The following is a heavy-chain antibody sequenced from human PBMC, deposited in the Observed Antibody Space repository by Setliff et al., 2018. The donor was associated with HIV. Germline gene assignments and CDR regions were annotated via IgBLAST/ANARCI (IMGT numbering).Heavy chain of an antibody. D-gene: IGHD3-16*01. CDR1: GESFSRYY. Sequence: SETLSLTCAVYGESFSRYYFAWIRQAPGRGLEWIGEINHSAFTKYNPSLASRVTMSIDTSKNQFSLLLSSVTAADTAMYFCARRPGGITRARLDNWGQGTLVTVS. J-gene: IGHJ4*02. CDR3: ARRPGGITRARLDN. CDR2: INHSAFT. V-gene: IGHV4-34*01.